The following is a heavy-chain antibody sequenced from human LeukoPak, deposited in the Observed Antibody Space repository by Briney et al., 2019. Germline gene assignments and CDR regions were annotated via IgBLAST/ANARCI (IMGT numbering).Heavy chain of an antibody. D-gene: IGHD5-18*01. CDR1: GYTLTSYA. Sequence: ASVKVSCKASGYTLTSYAMHWVRQAPGQRLEWMGWINAGNGNTKYSQKFQGRVTITRDTSASTAYMELSSLRSEDTAVYYCARNAWSDGHLWLSPARYHYGMDVWGQGTTVTVSS. V-gene: IGHV1-3*01. CDR2: INAGNGNT. CDR3: ARNAWSDGHLWLSPARYHYGMDV. J-gene: IGHJ6*02.